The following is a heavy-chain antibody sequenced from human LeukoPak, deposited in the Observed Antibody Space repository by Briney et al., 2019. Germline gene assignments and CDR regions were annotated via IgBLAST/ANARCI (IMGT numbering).Heavy chain of an antibody. CDR2: IYHSGST. D-gene: IGHD1-1*01. CDR1: GYSISSGYY. CDR3: ARGSGTTGLYFDY. V-gene: IGHV4-38-2*02. J-gene: IGHJ4*02. Sequence: PSETLSLTCTVSGYSISSGYYWGWIRQPPGKGLEWIGSIYHSGSTYYNPSLKSRVTISVDTSKNQFSLKLSSVTAADTAVYYCARGSGTTGLYFDYWGQGTLVTVSS.